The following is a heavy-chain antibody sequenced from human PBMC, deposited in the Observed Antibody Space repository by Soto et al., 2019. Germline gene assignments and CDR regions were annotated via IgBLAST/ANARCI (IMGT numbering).Heavy chain of an antibody. J-gene: IGHJ4*02. V-gene: IGHV3-30*03. CDR1: GFAFRSFG. D-gene: IGHD5-18*01. CDR3: ATLGGYTFGTADFDY. CDR2: LSYDASDK. Sequence: GGSLRLSCAASGFAFRSFGMHWVRQAPGKGLEWVALLSYDASDKYYAHSVRGRFTISRDDSNNTLYLQMNSLRAEDTAVYYCATLGGYTFGTADFDYWGPGILVTVSS.